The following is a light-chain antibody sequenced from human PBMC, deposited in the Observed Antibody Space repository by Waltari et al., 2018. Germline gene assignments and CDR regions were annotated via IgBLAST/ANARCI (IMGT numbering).Light chain of an antibody. CDR2: EVS. CDR1: NNDIGNYNY. CDR3: CSHTNIGTWV. V-gene: IGLV2-14*01. J-gene: IGLJ3*02. Sequence: QSALTQPASVSGSLGQSITIPCLGTNNDIGNYNYVPWYQQFPGEAPRLIIYEVSNRPSRISSRFSGSKSGMTASLTISGLQADDEATYYCCSHTNIGTWVFGGGTTLTVL.